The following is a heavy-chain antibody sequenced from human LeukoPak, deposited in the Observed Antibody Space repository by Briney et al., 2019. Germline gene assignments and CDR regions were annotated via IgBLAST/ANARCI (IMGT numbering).Heavy chain of an antibody. D-gene: IGHD1-26*01. CDR3: ARVRSGTYFDY. V-gene: IGHV3-7*05. CDR2: IKEDGSEK. J-gene: IGHJ4*02. Sequence: GGSLRLSCVASGFTFSSNWMSWVRQAPGRGLEWVANIKEDGSEKYYVDSVKGRFTISRDNAKNSLYLQMNSLRAEDTAVYYCARVRSGTYFDYWGQGTLVTVS. CDR1: GFTFSSNW.